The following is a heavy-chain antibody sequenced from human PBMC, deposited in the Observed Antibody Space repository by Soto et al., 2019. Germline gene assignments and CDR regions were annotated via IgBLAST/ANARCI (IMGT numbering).Heavy chain of an antibody. J-gene: IGHJ4*02. V-gene: IGHV4-34*01. CDR3: ARDARAAGLDY. CDR1: GGSFSGYY. D-gene: IGHD6-13*01. Sequence: PSETLSLTCAVYGGSFSGYYWSWIRQPPGKGLEWIGEINHSGSTNYNPSLKSRVTISVDTSKNQFSLKLSSVTAADTAVYYCARDARAAGLDYWGQGTLVTV. CDR2: INHSGST.